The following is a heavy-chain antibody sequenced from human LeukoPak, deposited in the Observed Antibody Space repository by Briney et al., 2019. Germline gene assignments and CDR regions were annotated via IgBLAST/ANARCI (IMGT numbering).Heavy chain of an antibody. CDR2: ISGNGDNT. CDR3: AKLVTGYPNWFDP. CDR1: GFAFSSSV. D-gene: IGHD3-9*01. V-gene: IGHV3-23*01. J-gene: IGHJ5*02. Sequence: PGGSLRLSCAASGFAFSSSVMGWVRQAPAKGLEWVSAISGNGDNTYYADSVKGRFTISRDNSKSTLYLQMNSLRAEDTAVYYCAKLVTGYPNWFDPWGQGTLVTVSS.